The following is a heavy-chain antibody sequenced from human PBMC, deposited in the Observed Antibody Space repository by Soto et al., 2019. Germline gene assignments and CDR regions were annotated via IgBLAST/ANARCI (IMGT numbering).Heavy chain of an antibody. Sequence: GGSLRLSCAASGFTFSRYWMHWVRQAPGKGLVWVSRINSDGSSTSHADSVKGRFTISRDNAKNTLYLQMNSLRAEDTAVYYCARVSDYYNFDYWGQGNVVTVSS. CDR2: INSDGSST. CDR1: GFTFSRYW. J-gene: IGHJ4*02. D-gene: IGHD3-3*01. CDR3: ARVSDYYNFDY. V-gene: IGHV3-74*01.